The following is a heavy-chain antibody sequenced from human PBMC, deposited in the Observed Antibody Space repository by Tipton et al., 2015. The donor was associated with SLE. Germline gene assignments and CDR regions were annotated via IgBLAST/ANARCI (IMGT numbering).Heavy chain of an antibody. CDR2: IYTSGST. CDR1: GGSISSGSYY. D-gene: IGHD2-15*01. CDR3: AREESESCSGDSCFHYYYYMDV. Sequence: TLSLTCTVSGGSISSGSYYWSWIRQPAGKGLEWIGRIYTSGSTNYNPSLKSRVTISVDTSKNQFSLKLSSVTAADTAVYYCAREESESCSGDSCFHYYYYMDVWGKGTTVTVSS. J-gene: IGHJ6*03. V-gene: IGHV4-61*02.